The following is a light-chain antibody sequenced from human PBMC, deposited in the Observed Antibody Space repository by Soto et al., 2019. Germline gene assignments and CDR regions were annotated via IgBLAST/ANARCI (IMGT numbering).Light chain of an antibody. CDR2: AAS. CDR1: QSISRY. Sequence: DIQMTQSPSSLSAFVGDRVTITCRASQSISRYLNWYQQKPGKAPKFLIYAASNLQSGVPSRFSGSGSGTDFTLTISSLQPEDFATYYCQQSYTTPPVTFGGGTKVEIK. V-gene: IGKV1-39*01. CDR3: QQSYTTPPVT. J-gene: IGKJ4*01.